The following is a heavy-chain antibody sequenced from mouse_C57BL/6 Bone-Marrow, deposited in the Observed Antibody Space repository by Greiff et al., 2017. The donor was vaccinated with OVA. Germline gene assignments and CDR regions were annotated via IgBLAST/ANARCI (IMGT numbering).Heavy chain of an antibody. Sequence: EVMLVESGGGLVQPKGSLKLSCAASGFSFNTYAMNWVRQAPGKGLEWVARIRSKSNNYATYYADSVKDRFTISRDDSESMLYLQINNLKTEDTAMYYCPSTMVTTRGYWGKGTTLTVSS. J-gene: IGHJ2*01. CDR3: PSTMVTTRGY. CDR1: GFSFNTYA. D-gene: IGHD2-2*01. CDR2: IRSKSNNYAT. V-gene: IGHV10-1*01.